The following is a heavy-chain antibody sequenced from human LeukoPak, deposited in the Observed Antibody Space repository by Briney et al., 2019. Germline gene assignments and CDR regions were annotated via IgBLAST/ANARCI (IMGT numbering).Heavy chain of an antibody. J-gene: IGHJ6*02. V-gene: IGHV1-3*01. D-gene: IGHD3-16*01. Sequence: ASVKVSCKASGYTFASSAMHWVRQAPGQRLEWMGWINAGNGNTKYSQKFQDRVTITRDTSASTAYMELNSLRSEDTAVYYCARRSPDYEQMWDGMDVWGQGTTVTVSS. CDR3: ARRSPDYEQMWDGMDV. CDR1: GYTFASSA. CDR2: INAGNGNT.